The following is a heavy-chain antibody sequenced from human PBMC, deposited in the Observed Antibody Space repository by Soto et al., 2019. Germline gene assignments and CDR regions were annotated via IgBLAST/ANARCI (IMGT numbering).Heavy chain of an antibody. CDR1: GYTFTRYD. D-gene: IGHD6-19*01. CDR2: MNPNSGNT. V-gene: IGHV1-8*01. Sequence: QVQLVQAGAEVKKPGASVKVSCKASGYTFTRYDINWVRQATGQGLEWMGWMNPNSGNTGYAQKFQGRVTITRNTYISTAYMELSSLRSEDTAVYYCARGVAVAGIEYYFDYWGQGTLVTVSS. J-gene: IGHJ4*02. CDR3: ARGVAVAGIEYYFDY.